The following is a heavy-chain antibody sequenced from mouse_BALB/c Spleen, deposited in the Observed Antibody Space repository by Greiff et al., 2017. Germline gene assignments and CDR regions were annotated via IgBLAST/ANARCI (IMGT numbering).Heavy chain of an antibody. CDR2: IDPANGNT. CDR1: GFNIKDTY. V-gene: IGHV14-3*02. Sequence: EVQGVESGAELVKPGASVKLSCTASGFNIKDTYMHWVKQRPEQGLEWIGRIDPANGNTKYDPKFQGKATITADTSSNTAYLQLSSLTSEDTAVYYCARDSSGYGDYYAMDYWGQGTSVTVSA. CDR3: ARDSSGYGDYYAMDY. D-gene: IGHD3-2*01. J-gene: IGHJ4*01.